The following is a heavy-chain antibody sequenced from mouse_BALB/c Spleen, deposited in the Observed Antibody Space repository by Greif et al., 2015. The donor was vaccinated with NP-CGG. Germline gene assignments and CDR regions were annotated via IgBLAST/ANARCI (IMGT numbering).Heavy chain of an antibody. V-gene: IGHV1S81*02. CDR1: GYTFTSYW. D-gene: IGHD2-2*01. Sequence: QVQLQQSGAELVKPGASVKLSCKASGYTFTSYWMHWVKQRPGQGLEWIGEINPSNGRTNYNEKFKSKATLTVDKSSSTAYMQLSSLTSEDSAVYYCTLLRLYYYAMDYWGQGASVTVSA. CDR2: INPSNGRT. CDR3: TLLRLYYYAMDY. J-gene: IGHJ4*01.